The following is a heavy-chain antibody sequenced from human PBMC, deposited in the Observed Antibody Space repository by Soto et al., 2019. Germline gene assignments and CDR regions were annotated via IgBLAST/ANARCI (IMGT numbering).Heavy chain of an antibody. CDR2: IRSKAYGGTT. CDR3: TRDGWQWLVRVWFDP. D-gene: IGHD6-19*01. Sequence: PGGSLRLSCTASGFTFGDYAMSWFRQAPGKGLEWVGFIRSKAYGGTTEYAASVKGRFTISRDDSKSIAYLQMNSLKTEDTAVYYCTRDGWQWLVRVWFDPWGQGTLVTVSS. CDR1: GFTFGDYA. V-gene: IGHV3-49*03. J-gene: IGHJ5*02.